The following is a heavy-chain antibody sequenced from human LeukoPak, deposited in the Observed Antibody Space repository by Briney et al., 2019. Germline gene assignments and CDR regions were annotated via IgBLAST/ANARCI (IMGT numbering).Heavy chain of an antibody. Sequence: GESLKISCKASENSFTTSWIGWVRQMPGRGLEWMGFIYPGDSDTRYSPSFQGQVTISADKSISTAYLQWSSLKASDTAMYYCANTRFKNLFDAFDIWGQGTMVTVSS. J-gene: IGHJ3*02. CDR3: ANTRFKNLFDAFDI. CDR2: IYPGDSDT. V-gene: IGHV5-51*01. D-gene: IGHD1-14*01. CDR1: ENSFTTSW.